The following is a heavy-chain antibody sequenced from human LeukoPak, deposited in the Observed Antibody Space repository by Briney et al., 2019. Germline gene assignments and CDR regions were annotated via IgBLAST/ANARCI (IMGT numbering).Heavy chain of an antibody. CDR1: GFTFSSYE. CDR3: AELGITMIGGV. Sequence: QPGGSLRLSCAASGFTFSSYEMNWVRQAPGKGLEWVSYISSSGSTIYYADSVKGRFTISRENAKKSLYLQMNSLRAEDTAVYYCAELGITMIGGVWGKGTTVTISS. V-gene: IGHV3-48*03. D-gene: IGHD3-10*02. CDR2: ISSSGSTI. J-gene: IGHJ6*04.